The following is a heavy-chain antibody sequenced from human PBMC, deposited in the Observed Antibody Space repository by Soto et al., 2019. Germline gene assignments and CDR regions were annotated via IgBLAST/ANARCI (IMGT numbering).Heavy chain of an antibody. V-gene: IGHV1-3*01. Sequence: QVQLVQSGAEVKKPGASVRISCEASRYAFTTYIVYWVRQAPGQRLEWMGWINAGNGNTKYSLKFQDRVTITRDTSASTAYMELSSLRSEDTAVYYCASGNCDDICYHDYWGQGTLVTVSS. J-gene: IGHJ4*02. CDR1: RYAFTTYI. CDR2: INAGNGNT. D-gene: IGHD2-21*01. CDR3: ASGNCDDICYHDY.